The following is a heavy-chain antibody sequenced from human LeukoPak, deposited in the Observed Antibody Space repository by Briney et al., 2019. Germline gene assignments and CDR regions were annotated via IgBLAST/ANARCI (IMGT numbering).Heavy chain of an antibody. CDR1: GFTFDDYA. CDR2: ISWNSGSI. Sequence: GRSLRLSCAASGFTFDDYAMHWVRHAPGKGLEWVSGISWNSGSIGYADSVKGRFTISRDNAKNSLYLQMNSLRAEDTAFYYCAKDQGTSYYYAMDVWGQGTTVTVSS. V-gene: IGHV3-9*01. D-gene: IGHD2-2*01. J-gene: IGHJ6*02. CDR3: AKDQGTSYYYAMDV.